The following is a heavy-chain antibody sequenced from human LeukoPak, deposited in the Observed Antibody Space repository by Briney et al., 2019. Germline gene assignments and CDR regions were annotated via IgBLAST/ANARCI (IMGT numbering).Heavy chain of an antibody. CDR2: INPNSGGT. V-gene: IGHV1-2*02. Sequence: GASVKVSCKASGYTFTGYYMHWVRQAPGQGLEWMGWINPNSGGTNYAQKFQGRVTITADESTSTAYMELSSLRSEDTAVYYCARPYDSSGYYYMEGPFDYWGQGTLVTVSS. D-gene: IGHD3-22*01. CDR3: ARPYDSSGYYYMEGPFDY. J-gene: IGHJ4*02. CDR1: GYTFTGYY.